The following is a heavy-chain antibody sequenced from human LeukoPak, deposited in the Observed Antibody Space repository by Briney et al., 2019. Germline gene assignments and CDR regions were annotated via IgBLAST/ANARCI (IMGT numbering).Heavy chain of an antibody. V-gene: IGHV3-23*01. J-gene: IGHJ4*02. D-gene: IGHD3-10*01. CDR2: ISGSGGNR. CDR3: ATPLWFGELWGAFDY. CDR1: GFTFRNYA. Sequence: GGSLRLSCAASGFTFRNYALNWVRQAPGKGLEWVSAISGSGGNRHYADSVKGRFTVSRDNSKNTLYLQMNSLRADDTAVYYCATPLWFGELWGAFDYWGQGALVTVSS.